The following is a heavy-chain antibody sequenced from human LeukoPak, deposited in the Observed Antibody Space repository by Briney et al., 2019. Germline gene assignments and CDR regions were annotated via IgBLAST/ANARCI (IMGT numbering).Heavy chain of an antibody. Sequence: GASVKVSCKASGYTFTSYYMHWVRQAPGQGLEWMGIINPSGGSTSYAQKFQGRVTMTRDTSTSTVYMELSSLRSEDTAVYYCARGQFDVWGSYIPHKFDYWGQGTLVTVSS. CDR2: INPSGGST. CDR1: GYTFTSYY. CDR3: ARGQFDVWGSYIPHKFDY. V-gene: IGHV1-46*03. D-gene: IGHD3-16*01. J-gene: IGHJ4*02.